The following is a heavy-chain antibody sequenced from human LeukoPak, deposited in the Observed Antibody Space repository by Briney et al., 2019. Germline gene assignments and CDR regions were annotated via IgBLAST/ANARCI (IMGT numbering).Heavy chain of an antibody. V-gene: IGHV3-30*18. CDR2: ISYDGSNK. CDR1: GFTFSSYG. Sequence: GGSLRLSCAASGFTFSSYGMHWVRQAPGKGLEWVAVISYDGSNKYYADSVKGRFTISRDNSKNTLYLQMNSLRAEDTAVYYCAKPIAVAGTGAFDIRGQGTMVTVSS. J-gene: IGHJ3*02. D-gene: IGHD6-19*01. CDR3: AKPIAVAGTGAFDI.